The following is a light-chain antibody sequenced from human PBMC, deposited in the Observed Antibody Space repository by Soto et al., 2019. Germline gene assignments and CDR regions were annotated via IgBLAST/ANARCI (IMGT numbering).Light chain of an antibody. V-gene: IGLV2-11*01. CDR2: DVS. CDR3: CSYAGNSLWV. CDR1: SSDVDGYNY. Sequence: QSALTQPRSVSGSPGQSVTISFTGTSSDVDGYNYVSWYQQHPGKAPKLMIYDVSKWPSGVPDRFSGSKSGNTASLTISGLQAEDEADYYCCSYAGNSLWVFGGGTKVTVL. J-gene: IGLJ3*02.